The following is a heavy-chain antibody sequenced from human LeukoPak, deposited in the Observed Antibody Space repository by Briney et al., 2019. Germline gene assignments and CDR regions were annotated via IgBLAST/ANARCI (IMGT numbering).Heavy chain of an antibody. Sequence: GGSLRLSCAASGFTFSSYAMSWVRQAPGKGLEWVSAISGSGGSTYYADSVKGRFTISRDNSKSTLYLQMNSLRAEDTAVYYCASVISPYFDYFDYWGQGTLVTVSS. CDR1: GFTFSSYA. D-gene: IGHD2-8*01. CDR3: ASVISPYFDYFDY. V-gene: IGHV3-23*01. CDR2: ISGSGGST. J-gene: IGHJ4*02.